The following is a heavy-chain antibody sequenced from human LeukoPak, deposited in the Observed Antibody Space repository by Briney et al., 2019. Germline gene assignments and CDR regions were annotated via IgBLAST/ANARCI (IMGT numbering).Heavy chain of an antibody. V-gene: IGHV3-74*01. J-gene: IGHJ3*02. CDR2: INSDESNT. Sequence: HPGRSLRLSCAASGFTFSSYAMHWVRQAPGKGLVWVSRINSDESNTNSYGDSVKGRFTISRDNAKNTLYLQMNSLRAEDTAVYFCGRGGNGIDIWGQGTTVIVSS. D-gene: IGHD2-8*01. CDR1: GFTFSSYA. CDR3: GRGGNGIDI.